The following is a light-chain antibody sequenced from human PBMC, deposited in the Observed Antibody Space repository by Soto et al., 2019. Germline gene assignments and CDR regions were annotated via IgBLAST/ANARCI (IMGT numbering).Light chain of an antibody. CDR2: DAS. CDR3: QQYNSFSGVT. CDR1: QSISTW. Sequence: DIQMTQSPSTLSASVGARVTITCRASQSISTWLAWYQQKPGKAPKLLIYDASILESGVPSRFSGSGSGTEFTLTISSLQPDDFATYYCQQYNSFSGVTFGPGTKVDIK. V-gene: IGKV1-5*01. J-gene: IGKJ3*01.